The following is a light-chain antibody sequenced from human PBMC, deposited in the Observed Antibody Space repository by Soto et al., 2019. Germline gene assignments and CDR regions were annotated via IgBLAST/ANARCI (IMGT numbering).Light chain of an antibody. V-gene: IGKV1-39*01. CDR1: QYISSY. Sequence: DIQMTQSPSSLSASVGDRVTITCRASQYISSYLNWYQQKPGKVPNLLISGASTLQSGVPSRFSGGGSDTEFTLTISSLQPEDFAAYYCQQSYSAPFTFGPGTNVEI. J-gene: IGKJ3*01. CDR3: QQSYSAPFT. CDR2: GAS.